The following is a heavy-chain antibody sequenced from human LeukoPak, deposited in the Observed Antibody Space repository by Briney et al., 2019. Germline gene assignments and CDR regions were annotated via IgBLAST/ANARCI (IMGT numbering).Heavy chain of an antibody. CDR3: ARLIPPAYSSSFRDY. V-gene: IGHV4-38-2*01. D-gene: IGHD6-6*01. Sequence: PSETLSLTCAVSGYSISSGYYWGWIRQPPGKGLEWIGSIYHSGSTYYNPSLKSRVTISVDTSKNQFSLKLSSVTAADTAVYYCARLIPPAYSSSFRDYWGQGTLVTVSS. CDR1: GYSISSGYY. CDR2: IYHSGST. J-gene: IGHJ4*02.